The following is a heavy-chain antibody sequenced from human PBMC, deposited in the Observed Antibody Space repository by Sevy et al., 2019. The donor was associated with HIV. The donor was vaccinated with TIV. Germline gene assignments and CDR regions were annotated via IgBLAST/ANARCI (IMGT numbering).Heavy chain of an antibody. CDR1: GYSFTSYW. CDR2: IYPGDSDT. V-gene: IGHV5-51*01. Sequence: GESLKISCKGSGYSFTSYWIGWVRQMSGKGLEWMGIIYPGDSDTRYSPSFQGQVTISADKSISTAYLQWSSLKASDTAMYYCARGGRAARPDDAFDIWGQGTMVTVSS. D-gene: IGHD6-6*01. CDR3: ARGGRAARPDDAFDI. J-gene: IGHJ3*02.